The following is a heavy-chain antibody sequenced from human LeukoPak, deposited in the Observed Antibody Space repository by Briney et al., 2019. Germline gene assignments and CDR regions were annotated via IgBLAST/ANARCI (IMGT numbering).Heavy chain of an antibody. CDR1: GFTFDDYA. CDR3: ASHYYYDRWESDY. CDR2: ISWNSGSI. Sequence: PGRSLRLSCAASGFTFDDYAMHWVRQAPGKGLEWVSGISWNSGSIGYADSVKGRFTISRDSAKNSLYLQMNSLRAEDTAVYYCASHYYYDRWESDYWGQGTLVTVSS. D-gene: IGHD3-22*01. J-gene: IGHJ4*02. V-gene: IGHV3-9*01.